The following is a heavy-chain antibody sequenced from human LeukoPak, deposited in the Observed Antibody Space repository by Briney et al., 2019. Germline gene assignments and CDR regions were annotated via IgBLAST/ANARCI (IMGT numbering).Heavy chain of an antibody. J-gene: IGHJ3*02. Sequence: SETLPLTCGVYGGSLRPFYWSWIRQPPGKGLEWIGEIGHTGNTNYSPSLKSRVTISVDTSKNQFSLKLSSVTAADTAVYYCARGYDFWSLKLKRRDDIWGQGTMVTVSS. CDR1: GGSLRPFY. CDR2: IGHTGNT. V-gene: IGHV4-34*01. CDR3: ARGYDFWSLKLKRRDDI. D-gene: IGHD3-3*01.